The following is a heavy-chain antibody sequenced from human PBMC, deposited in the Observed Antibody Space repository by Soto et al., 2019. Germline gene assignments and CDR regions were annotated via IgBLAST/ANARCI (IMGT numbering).Heavy chain of an antibody. J-gene: IGHJ5*02. V-gene: IGHV3-11*01. CDR1: GFTFSDYY. CDR3: ARATNSSSWYVEWFDP. D-gene: IGHD6-13*01. CDR2: ISSSGSTI. Sequence: QVQLVESGGGLVKPGGSLRLSCAASGFTFSDYYMSWIRQAPGKGLEWVSYISSSGSTIYYADSVKGRFTISRDNAKNSLYLQMNSLRVEDTAVYYCARATNSSSWYVEWFDPWGQGTLVTVSS.